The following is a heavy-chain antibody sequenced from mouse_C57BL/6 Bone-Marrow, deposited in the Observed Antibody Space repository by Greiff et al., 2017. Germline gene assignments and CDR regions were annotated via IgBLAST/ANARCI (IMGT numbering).Heavy chain of an antibody. V-gene: IGHV1-85*01. D-gene: IGHD1-1*01. CDR3: ARHYYGNDY. CDR2: IYPRDGST. CDR1: GYTFTSYD. J-gene: IGHJ2*01. Sequence: VQLQESGPELVKPGASVKLSCKASGYTFTSYDINWVKQRPGQGLEWIGLIYPRDGSTKYNEKFKGKATLPVDTSSSTAYMELHSLTSEDSAIYYCARHYYGNDYWGQGTTLTVSS.